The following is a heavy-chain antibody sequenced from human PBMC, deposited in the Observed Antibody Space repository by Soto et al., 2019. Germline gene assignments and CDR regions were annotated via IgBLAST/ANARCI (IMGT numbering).Heavy chain of an antibody. V-gene: IGHV6-1*01. J-gene: IGHJ3*02. Sequence: PSQTLSLTCAISGDSVSSNSAAWNWIRQSPSRGLEWLGRTYYRSKWYNDYAVSVKSRITINPDTSKNQFSLQLNSVTPEDTAVYYCASNGSPQGEYCGGDCYSLAFDIWGQGTMVTVSS. CDR2: TYYRSKWYN. D-gene: IGHD2-21*02. CDR3: ASNGSPQGEYCGGDCYSLAFDI. CDR1: GDSVSSNSAA.